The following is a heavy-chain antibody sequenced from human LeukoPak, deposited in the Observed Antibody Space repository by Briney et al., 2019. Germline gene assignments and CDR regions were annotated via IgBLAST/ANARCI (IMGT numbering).Heavy chain of an antibody. D-gene: IGHD4-17*01. CDR2: ITSTSSYK. CDR3: ARDATTDVGTVYMDV. J-gene: IGHJ6*03. V-gene: IGHV3-21*01. CDR1: GFTFSNYN. Sequence: GGSLRLSCAAPGFTFSNYNMNWVRQAPGKGLEWISSITSTSSYKFYADSVKGRFTISRDNAKNSLYLQMNSLRVEDTALYFCARDATTDVGTVYMDVWGKGTTVTISS.